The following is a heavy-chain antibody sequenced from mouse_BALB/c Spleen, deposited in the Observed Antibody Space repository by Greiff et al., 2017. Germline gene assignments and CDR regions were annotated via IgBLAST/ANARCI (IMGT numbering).Heavy chain of an antibody. CDR3: ARDIRITTGAWFAY. Sequence: QVHVKQSGPGLVAPSQSLSITCTVSGFSLTSYGVHWVRQPPGKGLEWLGVIWAGGSTNYNSALMSRLSISKDNSKSQVFLKMNSLQTDDTAMYYCARDIRITTGAWFAYWGQGTLVTVSA. CDR1: GFSLTSYG. J-gene: IGHJ3*01. CDR2: IWAGGST. V-gene: IGHV2-9*02. D-gene: IGHD2-4*01.